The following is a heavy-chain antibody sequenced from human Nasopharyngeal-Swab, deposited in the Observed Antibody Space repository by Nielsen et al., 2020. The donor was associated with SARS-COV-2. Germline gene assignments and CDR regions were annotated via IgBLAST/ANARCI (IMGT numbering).Heavy chain of an antibody. J-gene: IGHJ2*01. Sequence: GGSLRLSCAASGFTFSSYAMHWVRQAPGKGLEWVAVISYDGSNKYYADSVKGRFTISRDNSKNTLYLQMNSLRAEDTAVYYCARGGLLELDFYWYFDLWGRGTLVTVSS. CDR3: ARGGLLELDFYWYFDL. CDR2: ISYDGSNK. D-gene: IGHD1-1*01. V-gene: IGHV3-30-3*01. CDR1: GFTFSSYA.